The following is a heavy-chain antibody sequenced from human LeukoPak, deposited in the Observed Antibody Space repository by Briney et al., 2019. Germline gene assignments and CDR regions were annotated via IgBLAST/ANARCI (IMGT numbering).Heavy chain of an antibody. D-gene: IGHD1-26*01. CDR2: IYTSGST. J-gene: IGHJ4*02. CDR1: GGSISSYY. Sequence: SETLSLTCTVSGGSISSYYWSWIRQPAGKGLERIGRIYTSGSTNYNPSLKSRVTMSIDTSKNQFSLKLSSVTAADTAVYYCATDLTRSGGATWGRGTLVTVSS. V-gene: IGHV4-4*07. CDR3: ATDLTRSGGAT.